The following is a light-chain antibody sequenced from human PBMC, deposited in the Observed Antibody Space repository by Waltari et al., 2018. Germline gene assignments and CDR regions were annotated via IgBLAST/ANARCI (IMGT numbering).Light chain of an antibody. V-gene: IGLV1-40*01. Sequence: QSGLTQPPSVSGAPGQRVTISCTGSSSNIGAGYDVHWHQLLPGTAPKLLIFGDNNRPSGFPDRFSGSKSGTSASLAITGLQAKDEAVYYCQSYDSSLSGSIFGGGTKLTVL. CDR2: GDN. J-gene: IGLJ2*01. CDR3: QSYDSSLSGSI. CDR1: SSNIGAGYD.